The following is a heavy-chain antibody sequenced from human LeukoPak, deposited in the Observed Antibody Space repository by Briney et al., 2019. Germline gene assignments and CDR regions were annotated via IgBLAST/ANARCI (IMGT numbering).Heavy chain of an antibody. CDR1: GFTFSSYS. D-gene: IGHD2-15*01. J-gene: IGHJ3*02. CDR3: ARAVRANCSGGSCVGAFDI. CDR2: ISSSSSYI. V-gene: IGHV3-21*01. Sequence: GGSLRLSCAASGFTFSSYSMNWVRQAPGKGLEWVSSISSSSSYIYYADSVKGRFTISRDNSKNTLYLQMNSLRAEDTAVYYCARAVRANCSGGSCVGAFDIWGQGTMVTVSS.